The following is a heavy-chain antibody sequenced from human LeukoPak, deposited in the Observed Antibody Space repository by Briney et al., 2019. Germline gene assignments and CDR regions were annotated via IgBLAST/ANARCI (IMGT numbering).Heavy chain of an antibody. D-gene: IGHD6-13*01. CDR1: GFTLSSYG. V-gene: IGHV3-30*03. CDR3: ARDRSNSWSFDY. J-gene: IGHJ4*02. CDR2: ISYDGSNK. Sequence: PGGSLRLSCAASGFTLSSYGMHWVRQAPGEGLEWVAVISYDGSNKDYADSVKGRFTISRDSSKNTLYLQMNSLRAEDTAVYYCARDRSNSWSFDYWGQGALVTVSS.